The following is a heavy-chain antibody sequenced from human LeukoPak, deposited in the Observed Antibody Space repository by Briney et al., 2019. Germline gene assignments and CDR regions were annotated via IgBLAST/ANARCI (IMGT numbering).Heavy chain of an antibody. CDR3: SRGGTQDNWLYYIDY. V-gene: IGHV4-59*01. Sequence: PSETLSLTCAVSGGSISNYYWSWLRQSPEKGLEWIGYIYYSGQHNYNTSLKSRVTIPVDKSKNQFSLKLNSATAAHHAVYYCSRGGTQDNWLYYIDYWGQGTLVTVSS. CDR1: GGSISNYY. J-gene: IGHJ4*02. CDR2: IYYSGQH. D-gene: IGHD1-1*01.